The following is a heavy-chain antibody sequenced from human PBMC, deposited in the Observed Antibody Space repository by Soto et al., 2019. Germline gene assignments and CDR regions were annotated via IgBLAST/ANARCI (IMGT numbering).Heavy chain of an antibody. V-gene: IGHV3-13*01. CDR3: ARSEWELPAFDI. CDR2: IGTAGDT. J-gene: IGHJ3*02. Sequence: GGSLRLSCAASGFTCSSYDMHWVRQATGKGLEWVSAIGTAGDTYYPGSVKGRFTISRENAKTSLYLQMNSLRAEDTAVYYCARSEWELPAFDIWGQGTMVTVSS. CDR1: GFTCSSYD. D-gene: IGHD1-26*01.